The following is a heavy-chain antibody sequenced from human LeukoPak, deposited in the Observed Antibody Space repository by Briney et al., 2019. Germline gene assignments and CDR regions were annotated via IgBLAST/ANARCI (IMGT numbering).Heavy chain of an antibody. CDR2: IYYSGST. CDR3: ARHIPAIAVAGIFDY. J-gene: IGHJ4*02. Sequence: SETLSLTCTVSGGSISSYYWSWIRQPPGKGLEWIGYIYYSGSTNYNPSLKSRVTISVDTSKNQFSLKLSSVTAADTAVYYCARHIPAIAVAGIFDYWGQGTLVTASS. V-gene: IGHV4-59*08. D-gene: IGHD6-19*01. CDR1: GGSISSYY.